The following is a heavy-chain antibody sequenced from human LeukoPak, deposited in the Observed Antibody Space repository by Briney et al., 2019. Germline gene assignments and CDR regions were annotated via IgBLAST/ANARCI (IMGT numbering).Heavy chain of an antibody. J-gene: IGHJ4*02. V-gene: IGHV4-59*01. CDR3: ARYHYDSSPDY. CDR1: GGSISSYY. D-gene: IGHD3-22*01. Sequence: PSETLSLTCTVSGGSISSYYWSWIRQPPGKGLEWIGYIYYSGSTNYNPSLKSRVTISVDTSKNQFSLKLSSVTAADTAVYYCARYHYDSSPDYWGQGTLVTVSS. CDR2: IYYSGST.